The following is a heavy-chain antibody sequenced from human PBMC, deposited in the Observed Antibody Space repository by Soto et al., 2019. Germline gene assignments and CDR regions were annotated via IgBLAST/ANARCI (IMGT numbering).Heavy chain of an antibody. D-gene: IGHD1-26*01. V-gene: IGHV3-23*01. CDR3: ARDRWEFQLFYYGLDV. CDR2: ISHSGGST. CDR1: GFTLSNYV. Sequence: EVQLLESGGDLVQPGGSVRLSCAASGFTLSNYVMTWVRQAPGKGLEWVSSISHSGGSTYYADSVKARFTISRDISKNTLSLQMNSLRAEDTAVYYCARDRWEFQLFYYGLDVWGQGTTVTVSS. J-gene: IGHJ6*02.